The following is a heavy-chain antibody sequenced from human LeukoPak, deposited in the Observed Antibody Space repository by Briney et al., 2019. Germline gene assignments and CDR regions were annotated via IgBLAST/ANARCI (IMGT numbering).Heavy chain of an antibody. V-gene: IGHV4-4*07. CDR3: ARDEKTDDGGGYAPRFDQ. CDR2: VYTTGST. Sequence: PSDTLSLTCNVSGDSISSYYSRWIRQPAGKGLEWIGRVYTTGSTNYNPSLKSRVSMSVDTSNNQFSLNLNSVTAADTAVYYCARDEKTDDGGGYAPRFDQWGRGALVTVSS. J-gene: IGHJ4*02. CDR1: GDSISSYY. D-gene: IGHD3-22*01.